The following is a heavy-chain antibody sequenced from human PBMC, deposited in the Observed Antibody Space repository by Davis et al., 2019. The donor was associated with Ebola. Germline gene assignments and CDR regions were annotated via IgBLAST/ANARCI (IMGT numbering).Heavy chain of an antibody. CDR2: INPSGGST. J-gene: IGHJ3*02. Sequence: ASVKVSCKASGYTFTSYYMHWVRQAPGQGLEWMGIINPSGGSTSYAQKFQGRVTMTRDTSTSTVYMELSSLRSEDTAVYYCARDHYYDSSGYSPGAFDIWGQGTMVTVSS. CDR3: ARDHYYDSSGYSPGAFDI. V-gene: IGHV1-46*01. CDR1: GYTFTSYY. D-gene: IGHD3-22*01.